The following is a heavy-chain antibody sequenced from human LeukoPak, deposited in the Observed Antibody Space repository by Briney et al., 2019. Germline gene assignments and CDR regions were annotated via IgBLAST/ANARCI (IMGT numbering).Heavy chain of an antibody. D-gene: IGHD3-22*01. V-gene: IGHV4-38-2*02. CDR1: GYSISSGYY. CDR2: IYHSGRT. J-gene: IGHJ4*02. Sequence: SETLSLTCTVSGYSISSGYYWGWIRQPPGKGLEWIGSIYHSGRTFYNPSLKSRVTISVDTSKNQFSLKLTSVTAADTAVYYCARVTGYIVEDYFDYWGQGTLVTVSS. CDR3: ARVTGYIVEDYFDY.